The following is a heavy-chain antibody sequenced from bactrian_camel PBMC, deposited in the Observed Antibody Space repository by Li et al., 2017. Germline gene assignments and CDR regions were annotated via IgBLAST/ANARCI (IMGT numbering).Heavy chain of an antibody. CDR2: IDTDSDTT. V-gene: IGHV3S31*01. Sequence: VQLVESGGGSVQAGGSLRLSCVVSGSQKSRKYIAWFRQVPGNEREGVASIDTDSDTTVYGDFVKARFTISKDNSNDILYLQMDNLKPEDTALYYCAAATACRTAIEALDAEDYGYWGQGTQVTVS. CDR1: GSQKSRKY. J-gene: IGHJ6*01. CDR3: AAATACRTAIEALDAEDYGY. D-gene: IGHD1*01.